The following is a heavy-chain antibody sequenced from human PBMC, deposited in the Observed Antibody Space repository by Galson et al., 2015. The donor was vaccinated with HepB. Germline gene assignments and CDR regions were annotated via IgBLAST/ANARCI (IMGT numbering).Heavy chain of an antibody. Sequence: QVQLQESGPGLVKPSETLSLTCTVSGGSISSYYWSWIRQPPGKGLEWIGYIYYSGSTNYNPSLKSRVTISVDTSKNQFSLKLSSVTAADTAVYYCARFYCGGDCYSTYYYGMDVWGQGTTVTVSS. D-gene: IGHD2-21*02. CDR2: IYYSGST. V-gene: IGHV4-59*01. CDR1: GGSISSYY. J-gene: IGHJ6*02. CDR3: ARFYCGGDCYSTYYYGMDV.